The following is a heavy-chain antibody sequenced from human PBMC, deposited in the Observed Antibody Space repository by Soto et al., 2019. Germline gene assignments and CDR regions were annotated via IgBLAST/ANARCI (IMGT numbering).Heavy chain of an antibody. CDR3: ARDHGYTYGKGPFDY. CDR2: IKPDGSQK. J-gene: IGHJ4*02. Sequence: GGSLRLSCAASGFTFSSYWMSWVRQAPGKGLEWVANIKPDGSQKWYVESVKGRFTISRDNAKSSLSLQMDSLRAEDTAVYYCARDHGYTYGKGPFDYSGQGTMVTVSS. V-gene: IGHV3-7*05. CDR1: GFTFSSYW. D-gene: IGHD5-18*01.